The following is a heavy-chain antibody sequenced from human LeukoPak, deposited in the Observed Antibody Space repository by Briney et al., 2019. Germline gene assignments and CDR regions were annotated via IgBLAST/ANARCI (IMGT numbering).Heavy chain of an antibody. V-gene: IGHV3-21*01. CDR3: ARDSSIAVAGTWFDP. J-gene: IGHJ5*02. CDR2: ISSSSSYI. CDR1: GFTFSSYS. Sequence: GGSLRLSCAASGFTFSSYSMNWVRQAPGKGLEWVSSISSSSSYIYYADSVKGRFTISRDNAKNSLYLQMNSLRAEDTAVYYCARDSSIAVAGTWFDPWGQGTLVTVSS. D-gene: IGHD6-19*01.